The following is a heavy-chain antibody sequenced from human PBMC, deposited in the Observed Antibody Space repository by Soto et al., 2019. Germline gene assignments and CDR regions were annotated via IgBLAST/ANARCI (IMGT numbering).Heavy chain of an antibody. CDR3: ARFVRSCSATTCSTRADV. Sequence: SETLSLTCTVSGGFVNSDTHSWSWIRQTPGKRLEWIGFIYSGGSTKNPSLRSRVTMSADTSKNQFSLKLRSVIVADTAVYHCARFVRSCSATTCSTRADVWGQGITVTVSS. CDR1: GGFVNSDTHS. J-gene: IGHJ6*02. CDR2: IYSGGST. D-gene: IGHD2-2*01. V-gene: IGHV4-61*01.